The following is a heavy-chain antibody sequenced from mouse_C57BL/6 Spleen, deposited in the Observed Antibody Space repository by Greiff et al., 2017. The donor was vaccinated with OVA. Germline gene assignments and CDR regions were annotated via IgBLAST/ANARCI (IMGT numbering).Heavy chain of an antibody. CDR1: GYSFTGYF. D-gene: IGHD1-1*01. CDR3: AKDYYGMDAMDY. J-gene: IGHJ4*01. V-gene: IGHV1-20*01. Sequence: EVQLQQSGPELVKPGDSVKISCKASGYSFTGYFMNWVMQSHGKSLEWIGRINPYNGDTFYNQKFKGKATLTVDKSSSTAHMELRSLTSEDSAVYYSAKDYYGMDAMDYWGQGTSVTVSS. CDR2: INPYNGDT.